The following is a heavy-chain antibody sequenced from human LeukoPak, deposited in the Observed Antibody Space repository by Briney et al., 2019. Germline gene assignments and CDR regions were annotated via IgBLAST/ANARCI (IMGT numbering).Heavy chain of an antibody. J-gene: IGHJ4*02. Sequence: KASETLSLTCAVYGXSFSGYYWSWIRQPPGKGLEWIGEINHSGSTNYNPSLKSRVTISVDTSKNQFSLKLSSVTAADTAVYYCATGRGYGDYPSSRYFDYWGQGTLVTVSS. V-gene: IGHV4-34*01. D-gene: IGHD4-17*01. CDR3: ATGRGYGDYPSSRYFDY. CDR1: GXSFSGYY. CDR2: INHSGST.